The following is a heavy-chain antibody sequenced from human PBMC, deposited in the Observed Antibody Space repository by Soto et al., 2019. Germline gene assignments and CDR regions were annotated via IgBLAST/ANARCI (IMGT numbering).Heavy chain of an antibody. J-gene: IGHJ5*02. Sequence: SETLSLTCTVSGFSISSSFWSWIRHPAGKGLEYIGRIYSSGSTNQNPSLKSRLTMSVDTSKNQFSLQLKSVTPDDTAVYYCARGRAAGRGDWLDPWGQGTQVTVSS. CDR3: ARGRAAGRGDWLDP. CDR1: GFSISSSF. V-gene: IGHV4-4*07. CDR2: IYSSGST. D-gene: IGHD6-13*01.